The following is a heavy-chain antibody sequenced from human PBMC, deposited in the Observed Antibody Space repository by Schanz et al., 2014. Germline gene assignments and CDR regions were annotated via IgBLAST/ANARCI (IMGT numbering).Heavy chain of an antibody. CDR3: AREKRRTEVGLDH. CDR2: MYINSGST. J-gene: IGHJ4*02. Sequence: EVQLVESGGGLIQPGGSLRLSCAVSGFTVNTNYMSWVRQAPGKGLEWISSMYINSGSTQYADSVKGRFIISRDNAKNSLYLQMNSLRAEDTAVYYCAREKRRTEVGLDHWGQGTLVTVSS. V-gene: IGHV3-53*01. CDR1: GFTVNTNY.